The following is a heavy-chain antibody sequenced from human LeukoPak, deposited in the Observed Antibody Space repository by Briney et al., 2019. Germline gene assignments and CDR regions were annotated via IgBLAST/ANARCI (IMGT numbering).Heavy chain of an antibody. CDR3: ARARQGYYDSSGYYVGAFDI. Sequence: GASVKVSCKASGYTFTSYYMHWVRQAPGQGLEWMGIINPSGGSTSYAQKFQGRVTTTRDMSTSTVYMELSSLRSEDTAVYYCARARQGYYDSSGYYVGAFDIWGQGTMVTVSS. CDR2: INPSGGST. D-gene: IGHD3-22*01. J-gene: IGHJ3*02. V-gene: IGHV1-46*01. CDR1: GYTFTSYY.